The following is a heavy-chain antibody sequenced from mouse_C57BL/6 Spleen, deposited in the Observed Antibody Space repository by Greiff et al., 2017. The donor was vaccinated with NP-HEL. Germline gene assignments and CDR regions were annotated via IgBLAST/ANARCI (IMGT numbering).Heavy chain of an antibody. CDR3: AGYGGSSYGWYFDV. V-gene: IGHV1-82*01. CDR2: IYPGDGDT. Sequence: VKLVESGPELVKPGASVKISCKASGYAFSSSWMNWVKQRPGKGLEWIGRIYPGDGDTNYNGKFKGKATLTADKSSSTAYMQLSNLTSEDSAVYVCAGYGGSSYGWYFDVWGTGTTVTVSS. CDR1: GYAFSSSW. J-gene: IGHJ1*03. D-gene: IGHD1-1*01.